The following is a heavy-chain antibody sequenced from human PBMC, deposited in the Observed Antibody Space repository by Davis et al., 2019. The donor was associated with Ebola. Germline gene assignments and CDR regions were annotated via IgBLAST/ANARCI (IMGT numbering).Heavy chain of an antibody. D-gene: IGHD6-19*01. CDR2: IYDHST. CDR3: ATTQWLREFDN. V-gene: IGHV3-53*05. CDR1: GFTVSSNH. Sequence: LSCAASGFTVSSNHMSWVRQAPGKGLEWVSVIYDHSTAYADSVRGRFIISRDKSNNTLYLEMNSLRVDDTAVYYCATTQWLREFDNWGQGTLVTVSS. J-gene: IGHJ4*02.